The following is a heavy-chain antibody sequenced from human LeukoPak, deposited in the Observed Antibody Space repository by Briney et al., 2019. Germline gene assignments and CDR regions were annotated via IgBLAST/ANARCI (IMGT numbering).Heavy chain of an antibody. V-gene: IGHV1-18*01. J-gene: IGHJ5*02. CDR3: ARDQRKYSSSWYYWFDP. Sequence: ASVKVSCKASGYTFTSYGISWVRQAPGQGLEWMGWISAYNGNTNYAQKLQGRVTMTTDTSTSTAYMELRSLRSDDTAVYYCARDQRKYSSSWYYWFDPWGQGTLVTVSS. CDR2: ISAYNGNT. D-gene: IGHD6-13*01. CDR1: GYTFTSYG.